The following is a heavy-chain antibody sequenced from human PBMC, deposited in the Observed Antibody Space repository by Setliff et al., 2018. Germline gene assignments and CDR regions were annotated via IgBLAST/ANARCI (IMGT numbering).Heavy chain of an antibody. CDR1: GFTFSSYW. D-gene: IGHD3-10*01. J-gene: IGHJ5*02. V-gene: IGHV3-7*01. CDR2: IKHDGSEK. CDR3: ARDLIRGAPNWFDP. Sequence: PGGSLRLSCVASGFTFSSYWMTWVRQVPRKGLEYVASIKHDGSEKYYVDSVRGRFTISRDNAKNSLYLQMDSLRDEDTAVYYCARDLIRGAPNWFDPWGQGAPVTVSS.